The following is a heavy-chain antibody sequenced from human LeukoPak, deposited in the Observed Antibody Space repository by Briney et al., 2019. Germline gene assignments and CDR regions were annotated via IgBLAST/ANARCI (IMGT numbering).Heavy chain of an antibody. V-gene: IGHV1-69-2*01. Sequence: ATVRISCKVSGYTFTDYYMHWVQQAPGKGLEWIGLVDPEDGETIYAEKFQGRVTITADTSTDTAYMELSSLRSEDTAVYYCATGDGITGPNNWFDPWGQGTLVTVSS. D-gene: IGHD1-20*01. CDR2: VDPEDGET. J-gene: IGHJ5*02. CDR3: ATGDGITGPNNWFDP. CDR1: GYTFTDYY.